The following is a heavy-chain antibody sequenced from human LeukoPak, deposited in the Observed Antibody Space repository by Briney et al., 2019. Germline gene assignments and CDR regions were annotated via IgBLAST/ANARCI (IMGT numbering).Heavy chain of an antibody. CDR2: INWNGGST. CDR3: AGAKYNWFDP. J-gene: IGHJ5*02. V-gene: IGHV3-20*04. Sequence: GGSLRLSCAASGFTVSSNYMNWVRQAPGKGLEWVSGINWNGGSTGYADSVKGRFTISRDNAKNSLYLQMNSLRAEDTALYYCAGAKYNWFDPWGQGTLVTVSS. CDR1: GFTVSSNY.